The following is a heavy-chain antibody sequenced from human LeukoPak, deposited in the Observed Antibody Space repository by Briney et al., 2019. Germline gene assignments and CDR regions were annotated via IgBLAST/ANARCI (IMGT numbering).Heavy chain of an antibody. Sequence: GRSLRLSCAASGFTFSNFGMHWVRQAPGKGLEWVALFSYDGSTQRYADSVKGRFTISRDNSKNSLYLQMNSLTTQDTTPYYCAKAKAGFSGYDYLFDYWGQGTLVTVSS. D-gene: IGHD5-12*01. J-gene: IGHJ4*02. CDR2: FSYDGSTQ. CDR1: GFTFSNFG. V-gene: IGHV3-30*19. CDR3: AKAKAGFSGYDYLFDY.